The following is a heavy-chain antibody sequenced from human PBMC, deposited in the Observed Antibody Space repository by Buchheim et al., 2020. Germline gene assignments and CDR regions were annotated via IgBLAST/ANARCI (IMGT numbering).Heavy chain of an antibody. CDR1: GFTFSSYE. D-gene: IGHD3-22*01. CDR2: ISSSGSTI. CDR3: ARWGDYYDSSGYYHPPDY. V-gene: IGHV3-48*03. Sequence: EVQLVESGGGLVQPGGSLRLSCAASGFTFSSYEMNWVRQAPGKGLEWVSYISSSGSTIYYADSVKGRFTISRDNAKNSLYLQMNSLRAEDTAVYYCARWGDYYDSSGYYHPPDYWGQGTL. J-gene: IGHJ4*02.